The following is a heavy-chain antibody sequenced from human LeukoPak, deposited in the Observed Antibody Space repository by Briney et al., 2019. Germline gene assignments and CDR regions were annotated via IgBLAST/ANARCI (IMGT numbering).Heavy chain of an antibody. J-gene: IGHJ6*02. CDR3: AREFKLRFLEWSPLKGMDV. Sequence: GGSLRLSCAASGFTFSDYYMSWIRQAPGKGLEWVSYISSSGSTIYYADSVKGRFTISRDNAKNSLYLQMNSLRAEDTAVYYCAREFKLRFLEWSPLKGMDVWVQGTTVTVSS. CDR2: ISSSGSTI. V-gene: IGHV3-11*01. CDR1: GFTFSDYY. D-gene: IGHD3-3*01.